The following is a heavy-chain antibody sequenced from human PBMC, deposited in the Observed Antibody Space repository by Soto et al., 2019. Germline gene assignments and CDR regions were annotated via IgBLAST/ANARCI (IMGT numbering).Heavy chain of an antibody. J-gene: IGHJ4*02. V-gene: IGHV3-21*01. CDR3: ARDGERLVATDY. CDR2: ISSSSSYI. D-gene: IGHD6-13*01. CDR1: GFTFSSYS. Sequence: EVQLVESGGGLVKPGGSLRLSCAASGFTFSSYSMNWVRQAPGKGLEWVSSISSSSSYIYYADSVKGRFTISRDNAKNSLYLQRSSLGAADAAVYYCARDGERLVATDYWGQGTLVTVSS.